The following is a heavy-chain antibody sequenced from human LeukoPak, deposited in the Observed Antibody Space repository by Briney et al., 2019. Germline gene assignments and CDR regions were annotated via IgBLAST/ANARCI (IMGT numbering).Heavy chain of an antibody. J-gene: IGHJ5*02. D-gene: IGHD2-2*01. CDR2: INHSGST. CDR1: GGSFSGYY. V-gene: IGHV4-34*01. Sequence: SETLSLTCAVYGGSFSGYYWSWIRQPPGKGLEWIGEINHSGSTNYNPSLKSRVTISVDTSKNQFSLKLSSVTAADTAVYYCARGLYCSSTSCYGRGNNWFDPWGQGTLVTVSS. CDR3: ARGLYCSSTSCYGRGNNWFDP.